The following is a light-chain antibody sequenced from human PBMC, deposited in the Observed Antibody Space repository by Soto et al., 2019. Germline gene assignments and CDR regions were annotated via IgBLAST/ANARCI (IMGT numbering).Light chain of an antibody. Sequence: EIVLTQSPATLSLSPGQSATLSCRASQSVSPYLAWYQHKPGLAPRLLISDASNRATGIPARFSGSGSGTDFTLTIGGLEPEDCAVYYCQQRSNWPPYTFGQGTKLEIK. CDR2: DAS. CDR1: QSVSPY. J-gene: IGKJ2*01. V-gene: IGKV3-11*01. CDR3: QQRSNWPPYT.